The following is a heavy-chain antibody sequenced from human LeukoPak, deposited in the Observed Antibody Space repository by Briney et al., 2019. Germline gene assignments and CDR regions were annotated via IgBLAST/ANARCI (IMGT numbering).Heavy chain of an antibody. J-gene: IGHJ6*03. Sequence: GASVKVSCKASGYTFTNYYMHWVRQAPEQGLEWMGMINPNGGSTSYAQRFQGRVTMTRDTSTSIFYMELSTLRYEDTAVYYCARGSYYYMDVWVKGTTVTISS. CDR1: GYTFTNYY. V-gene: IGHV1-46*01. CDR3: ARGSYYYMDV. CDR2: INPNGGST.